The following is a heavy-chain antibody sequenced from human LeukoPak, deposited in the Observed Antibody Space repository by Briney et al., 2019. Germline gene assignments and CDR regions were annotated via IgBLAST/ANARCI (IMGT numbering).Heavy chain of an antibody. CDR1: GFTFSRYA. CDR3: AKSWGVRGDYDY. Sequence: GGSLRLSCAASGFTFSRYAMSWVRQAPGKGLEWVSTISGSGGTTYYADSVKGRFTISRDNSKNTLYLQMNRLRAEATAVYYWAKSWGVRGDYDYWGQGALVTVSS. V-gene: IGHV3-23*01. D-gene: IGHD4-17*01. J-gene: IGHJ4*02. CDR2: ISGSGGTT.